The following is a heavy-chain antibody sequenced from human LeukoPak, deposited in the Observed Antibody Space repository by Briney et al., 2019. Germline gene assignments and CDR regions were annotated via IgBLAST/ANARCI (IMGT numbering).Heavy chain of an antibody. V-gene: IGHV4-34*01. CDR1: GGSFSGYY. CDR2: INHSGST. Sequence: SETLSLTCAVYGGSFSGYYWSWIRQPPGKGLEWIGEINHSGSTNYNPSLKSRVTISVDTSKNQFSLQLNSVTPEDTAVYYCARDRGSGYDFSEYYFDYWGQGTLVTVSS. D-gene: IGHD5-12*01. CDR3: ARDRGSGYDFSEYYFDY. J-gene: IGHJ4*02.